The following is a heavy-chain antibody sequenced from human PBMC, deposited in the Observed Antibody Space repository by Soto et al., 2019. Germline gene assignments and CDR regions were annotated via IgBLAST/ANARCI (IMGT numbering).Heavy chain of an antibody. CDR2: IYYSGST. J-gene: IGHJ5*02. CDR3: AREAGVRYPFDP. Sequence: SETLSLTCTVSGGSIRSGGYYWSWVRQNPRRGLEWIGNIYYSGSTNYNPSLKSRVTISVDTSKNQFSLKLSSVTAADTAMYYCAREAGVRYPFDPWGQGTLVTVSS. CDR1: GGSIRSGGYY. D-gene: IGHD3-9*01. V-gene: IGHV4-61*08.